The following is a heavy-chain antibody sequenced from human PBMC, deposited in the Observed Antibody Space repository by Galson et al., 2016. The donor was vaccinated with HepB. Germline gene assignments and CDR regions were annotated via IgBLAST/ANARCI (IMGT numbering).Heavy chain of an antibody. CDR1: GYTFIDYD. V-gene: IGHV1-3*01. D-gene: IGHD3-16*02. J-gene: IGHJ6*02. CDR3: ARDFIGNMDV. Sequence: SVKVSCKASGYTFIDYDMHWVRQSPGQRLEWMGWINPGSGNTKYSQNFQDRVTITRDTSARTHYMELSSLTSEDTAIYYCARDFIGNMDVWGQGTTVTVSS. CDR2: INPGSGNT.